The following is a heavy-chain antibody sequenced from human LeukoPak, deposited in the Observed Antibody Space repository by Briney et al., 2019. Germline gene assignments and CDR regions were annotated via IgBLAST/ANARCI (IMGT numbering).Heavy chain of an antibody. CDR2: INPGYSDI. Sequence: GESLKISCNGSGYSFTSYWIGWVRQMPGKGLEWMGIINPGYSDIRYSPSFQGQVTISADKSISTAYLQRSILKASDTAIYYCARHDKGYSGYVTLDYWGQGTLVTVSS. D-gene: IGHD5-12*01. V-gene: IGHV5-51*01. CDR1: GYSFTSYW. CDR3: ARHDKGYSGYVTLDY. J-gene: IGHJ4*02.